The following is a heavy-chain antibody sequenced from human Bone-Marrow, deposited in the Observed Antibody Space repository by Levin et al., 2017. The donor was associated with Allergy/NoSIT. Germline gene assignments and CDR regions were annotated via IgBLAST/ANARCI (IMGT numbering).Heavy chain of an antibody. D-gene: IGHD3-3*01. CDR2: ISGSGGST. CDR3: AKGAFPFGVVMGSAVPTLDV. J-gene: IGHJ6*04. V-gene: IGHV3-23*01. CDR1: GFTFSSYA. Sequence: PGGSLRLSCAASGFTFSSYAMSWVRQAPGKGLEWVSAISGSGGSTYYADSVKGRFTISRDNSKNTLYLQMNSLRAEDTAVYYCAKGAFPFGVVMGSAVPTLDVWGKGTTVTVSS.